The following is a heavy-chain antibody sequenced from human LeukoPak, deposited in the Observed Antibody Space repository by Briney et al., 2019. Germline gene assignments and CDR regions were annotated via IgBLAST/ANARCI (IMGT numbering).Heavy chain of an antibody. CDR3: ARNGGGLGY. V-gene: IGHV3-23*01. CDR1: GFTLTKYD. J-gene: IGHJ4*02. D-gene: IGHD3-16*01. CDR2: ISIGGNT. Sequence: GGSLRLSCAASGFTLTKYDIIWVRQAPGKALEWVSTISIGGNTYHADSVKGRFTISRDDSKNTVYLQMNSLGAEDTAVYYCARNGGGLGYWGQGTLVTVSS.